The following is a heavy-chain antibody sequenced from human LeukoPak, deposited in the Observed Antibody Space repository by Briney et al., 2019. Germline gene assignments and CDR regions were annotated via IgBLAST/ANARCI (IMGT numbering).Heavy chain of an antibody. J-gene: IGHJ4*02. CDR2: IWFDKNQ. CDR3: VRHGYRDYAIDS. Sequence: GRSLRLSCAASGFILNDYGMHWVRQAPGKGLEWVADIWFDKNQHFADSVKGRFAISRDNSKNTVYLQINSLRAEDTAVYYCVRHGYRDYAIDSWGQGILVTVSS. V-gene: IGHV3-33*03. CDR1: GFILNDYG. D-gene: IGHD5-12*01.